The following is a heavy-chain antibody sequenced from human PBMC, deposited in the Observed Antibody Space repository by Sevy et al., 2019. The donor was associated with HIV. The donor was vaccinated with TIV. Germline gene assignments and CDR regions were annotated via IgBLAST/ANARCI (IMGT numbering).Heavy chain of an antibody. CDR1: GFTFSNYA. D-gene: IGHD3-22*01. Sequence: GGSLRLSCAAAGFTFSNYAMHWVRQAPGKGLEWVAIIWSDGAYQYHGDSVKGRFPISRDNSKNTLYLQMNNVRVEDTAVYYCARGGYYYDNAAYYAFDSWGQGTLVTVSS. CDR2: IWSDGAYQ. CDR3: ARGGYYYDNAAYYAFDS. J-gene: IGHJ4*02. V-gene: IGHV3-33*01.